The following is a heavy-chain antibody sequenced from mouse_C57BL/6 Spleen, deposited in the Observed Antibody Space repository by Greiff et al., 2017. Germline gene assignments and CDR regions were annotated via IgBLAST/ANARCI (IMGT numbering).Heavy chain of an antibody. CDR2: IDPETGGT. J-gene: IGHJ2*01. Sequence: VKLMESGAELVRPGASVTLSCKASGYTFTDYEMHWVKQTPVHGLEWIGAIDPETGGTAYNQKFKGKAILTADKSSSTAYMELRSLTSEDSAVYYCTGGYERYFDYWGQGTTLTVSS. CDR1: GYTFTDYE. V-gene: IGHV1-15*01. CDR3: TGGYERYFDY. D-gene: IGHD2-2*01.